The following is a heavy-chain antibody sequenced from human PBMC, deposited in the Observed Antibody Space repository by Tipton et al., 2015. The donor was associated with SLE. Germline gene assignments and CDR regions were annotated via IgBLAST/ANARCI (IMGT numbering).Heavy chain of an antibody. CDR1: GGSISSYY. V-gene: IGHV4-59*01. J-gene: IGHJ4*02. D-gene: IGHD6-13*01. CDR3: AREGSSWYYLDY. CDR2: IYYSGST. Sequence: TLSLTCTVSGGSISSYYWSWIRQPPGKGLEWIGYIYYSGSTNYNPSLKSRVTISVDTSKNQFSLKLSSVTAADTAVYYCAREGSSWYYLDYWGQGTLVTVSS.